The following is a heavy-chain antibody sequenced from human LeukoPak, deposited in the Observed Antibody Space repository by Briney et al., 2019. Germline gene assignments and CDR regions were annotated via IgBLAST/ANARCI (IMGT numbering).Heavy chain of an antibody. CDR1: GASISNYY. Sequence: TSETLSLTCTVSGASISNYYWSWIRQPPGKGLEWIGYIDYSGSTNYNPSLKSRITISVDMSKNQFSLKLSSVTAADTALYYCAREKTSRGSFVYDYWGQGTLVTVSS. D-gene: IGHD3-10*01. J-gene: IGHJ4*02. CDR2: IDYSGST. V-gene: IGHV4-59*01. CDR3: AREKTSRGSFVYDY.